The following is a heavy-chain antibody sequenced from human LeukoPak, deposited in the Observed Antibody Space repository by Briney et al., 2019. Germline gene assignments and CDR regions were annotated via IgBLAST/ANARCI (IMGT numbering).Heavy chain of an antibody. V-gene: IGHV3-64*01. D-gene: IGHD3-10*01. J-gene: IGHJ4*02. Sequence: QPGGSLRLSCAAFGFTFYNYALHWVRQAPGKGLEYVSGLSPNGDSTYYATSVKGRFTISRHNPQHTLFLQMGSLRVEDTAVYYCARTYSYGAGTYSPLGYWGQGTLVSVSP. CDR1: GFTFYNYA. CDR2: LSPNGDST. CDR3: ARTYSYGAGTYSPLGY.